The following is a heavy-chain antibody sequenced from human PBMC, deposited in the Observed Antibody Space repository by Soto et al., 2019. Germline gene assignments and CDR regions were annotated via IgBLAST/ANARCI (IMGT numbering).Heavy chain of an antibody. CDR1: GFTFSVYD. J-gene: IGHJ4*02. Sequence: GGSLRLSCAASGFTFSVYDMSWVRQAPGTGLQWVSSISGSGGTTDYADSVKGRFSISRDNSKNTVYLQMNSLRAEDTAIYYCVKGLRSNFPDYWGQGTLVTVSS. V-gene: IGHV3-23*01. D-gene: IGHD3-10*01. CDR3: VKGLRSNFPDY. CDR2: ISGSGGTT.